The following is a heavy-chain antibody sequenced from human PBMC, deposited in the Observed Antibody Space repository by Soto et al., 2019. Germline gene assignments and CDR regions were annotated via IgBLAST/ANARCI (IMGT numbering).Heavy chain of an antibody. CDR3: ARTVLTGELFDY. CDR1: GGSISSGGYY. J-gene: IGHJ4*02. D-gene: IGHD7-27*01. V-gene: IGHV4-31*03. CDR2: IYYSGST. Sequence: SETLSLTCTVSGGSISSGGYYWSWIRQHPGKGLEWIGYIYYSGSTYYNPSLKSRVTISVDTSKNQFSLKLSSVTAADTAVYYCARTVLTGELFDYWGQGTLVTVSS.